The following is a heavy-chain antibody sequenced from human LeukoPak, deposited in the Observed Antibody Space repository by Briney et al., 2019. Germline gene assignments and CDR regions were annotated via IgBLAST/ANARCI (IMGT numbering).Heavy chain of an antibody. CDR1: GGSISSYY. V-gene: IGHV4-59*01. J-gene: IGHJ4*01. CDR3: AGEQLWPDY. D-gene: IGHD5-18*01. Sequence: SETLSLTCTVSGGSISSYYWSWIRQPPGKGLEWIGYIYYSGSTNYNPSLKSRVTISVDTSKNQFSLKLSSVTAADTAVYYCAGEQLWPDYWGQEPWSPSP. CDR2: IYYSGST.